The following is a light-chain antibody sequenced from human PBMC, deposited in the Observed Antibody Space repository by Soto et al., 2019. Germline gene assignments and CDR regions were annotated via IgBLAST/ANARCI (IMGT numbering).Light chain of an antibody. Sequence: EVRLTQAPGTLSLSAGERAILSCRASQSISSSYLAWYQQKPGQAPRLLVYGASSRATGIPDRFSGSGSGTDFTLTVSRLEPEDFAVYYCQQYGSSRTFGQGRKVDI. CDR2: GAS. V-gene: IGKV3-20*01. CDR1: QSISSSY. J-gene: IGKJ1*01. CDR3: QQYGSSRT.